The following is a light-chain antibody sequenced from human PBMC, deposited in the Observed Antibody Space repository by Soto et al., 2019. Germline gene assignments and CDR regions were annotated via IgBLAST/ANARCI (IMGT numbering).Light chain of an antibody. V-gene: IGKV3-15*01. CDR1: QSMGSN. J-gene: IGKJ1*01. CDR2: GAS. CDR3: QQFHNWPRT. Sequence: EIVMTQSPGTLSVSPGERATLFCRASQSMGSNVAWYQQKPGQAPRLLIYGASTRAAGIPARFSGSGSGTEFTLTITSLESEDFAVYYCQQFHNWPRTFGQGTKVDIK.